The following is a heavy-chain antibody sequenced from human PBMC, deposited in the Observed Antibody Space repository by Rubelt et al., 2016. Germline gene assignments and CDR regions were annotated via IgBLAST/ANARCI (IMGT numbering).Heavy chain of an antibody. D-gene: IGHD3-16*01. CDR3: SITGEDSDFDY. J-gene: IGHJ4*02. CDR2: INHSGST. V-gene: IGHV4-34*01. CDR1: GGSFSGYY. Sequence: QVQLQQWGAGLLKPSETLSLTCAVYGGSFSGYYWSWIRQPPGKGLEWIGEINHSGSTNYNPSLKGRVTISVDTSKTQFSLKLGSVTAADTAVYYCSITGEDSDFDYWGQGTLVTSPQ.